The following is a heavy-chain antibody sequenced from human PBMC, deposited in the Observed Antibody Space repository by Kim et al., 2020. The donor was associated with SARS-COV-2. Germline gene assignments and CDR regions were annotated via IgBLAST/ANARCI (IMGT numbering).Heavy chain of an antibody. D-gene: IGHD5-18*01. CDR1: GYTFTNYY. V-gene: IGHV1-46*01. J-gene: IGHJ4*02. CDR3: ARAEYSNDWPTIDY. CDR2: FNPSDGST. Sequence: ASVKVSCKASGYTFTNYYVHWVRQAPGQGLEWMAIFNPSDGSTTYAQKFQGRVSMTRDTATSTVYMDLSSLKSEDTAVYFCARAEYSNDWPTIDYWGQGTLVTVSS.